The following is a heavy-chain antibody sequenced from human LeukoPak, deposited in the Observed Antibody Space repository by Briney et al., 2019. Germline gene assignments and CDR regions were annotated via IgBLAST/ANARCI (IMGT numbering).Heavy chain of an antibody. CDR2: IYTSGST. J-gene: IGHJ6*02. V-gene: IGHV4-4*07. D-gene: IGHD6-19*01. CDR3: AREPAVSGYYGMDV. Sequence: SETPSLTCTVSGGSISSYYWSWIRQPAGKGLEWIGRIYTSGSTNYNPSLKSRVTMSVATSKNQFSLKLSSVTAADTAVYYCAREPAVSGYYGMDVWGQGTTVTVSS. CDR1: GGSISSYY.